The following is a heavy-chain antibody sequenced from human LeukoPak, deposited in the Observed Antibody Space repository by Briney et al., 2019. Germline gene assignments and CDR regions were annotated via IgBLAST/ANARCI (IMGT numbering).Heavy chain of an antibody. J-gene: IGHJ4*02. CDR2: INNDGRST. V-gene: IGHV3-74*01. CDR1: GFTFSSYW. D-gene: IGHD3-16*01. Sequence: PGGSLRLSCAASGFTFSSYWMHWVRQAPGKGLVGVSRINNDGRSTNYADSVKGRFTISRGNAKNTLYLQMNSLRAEDTAVYYCARVRWGGLYYFDYWGQGTLVTVSS. CDR3: ARVRWGGLYYFDY.